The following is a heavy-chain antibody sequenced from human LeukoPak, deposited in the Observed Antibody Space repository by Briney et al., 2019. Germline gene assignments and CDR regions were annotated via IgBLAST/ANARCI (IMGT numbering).Heavy chain of an antibody. D-gene: IGHD3-10*02. J-gene: IGHJ4*02. Sequence: PSETLSLTCTLSGGSISSNFWSWVRQPPGKKLEWIGYIYYSGSTNYNPSLKSRVTISVDTSKNQFSLKLSSMTAADTAIYYCARAPRWSGSTSFFDYWGQGTLVTVSS. CDR2: IYYSGST. V-gene: IGHV4-59*01. CDR3: ARAPRWSGSTSFFDY. CDR1: GGSISSNF.